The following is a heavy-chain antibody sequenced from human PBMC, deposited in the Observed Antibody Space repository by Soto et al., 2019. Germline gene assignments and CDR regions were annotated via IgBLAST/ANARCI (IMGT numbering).Heavy chain of an antibody. D-gene: IGHD6-19*01. Sequence: QVQLVQSGAEEKKPGASVKVSCKASGYTFTSYAMHWVRQAPGQRLEWMGWINAGNGNTKYSQKFQGRVTITRDSSASTAYMELSSLRSEDTAVYYCARAVAVPADFDYWGQGTLVTVSS. CDR2: INAGNGNT. V-gene: IGHV1-3*05. CDR3: ARAVAVPADFDY. CDR1: GYTFTSYA. J-gene: IGHJ4*02.